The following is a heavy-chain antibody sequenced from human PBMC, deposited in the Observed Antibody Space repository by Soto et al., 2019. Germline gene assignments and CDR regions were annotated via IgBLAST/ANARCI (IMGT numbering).Heavy chain of an antibody. D-gene: IGHD2-2*01. J-gene: IGHJ6*02. Sequence: GGSLRLSCAASGFTFSSYVMHWVRQAPRKGLERVAVISYDGSNKYYADSVKGRFTISRDNSKHTLYLQMNSLRPEDTAVYYCAKDLEGYCTTTSCYTYFGLDVWGQGTTVTVSS. V-gene: IGHV3-30*18. CDR3: AKDLEGYCTTTSCYTYFGLDV. CDR2: ISYDGSNK. CDR1: GFTFSSYV.